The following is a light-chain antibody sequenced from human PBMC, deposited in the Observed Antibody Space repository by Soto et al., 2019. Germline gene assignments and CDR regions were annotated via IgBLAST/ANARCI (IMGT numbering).Light chain of an antibody. CDR1: QSISRN. V-gene: IGKV1-39*01. CDR3: QQSYTPASIT. Sequence: DIQMTQSPSSLSASVGDRVTITCRASQSISRNLNWYQHKPGKAPKLLIYAASSLQNGVPSRFXGGGSGTEFTLSISSLQPEDFGTYYCQQSYTPASITFGQGTRLEMK. J-gene: IGKJ5*01. CDR2: AAS.